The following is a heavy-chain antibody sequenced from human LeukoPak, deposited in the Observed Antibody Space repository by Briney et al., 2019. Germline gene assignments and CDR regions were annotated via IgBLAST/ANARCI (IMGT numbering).Heavy chain of an antibody. J-gene: IGHJ4*02. CDR2: ISGSGGST. V-gene: IGHV3-23*01. CDR3: AKDLSALLRFLEWLWDY. D-gene: IGHD3-3*01. CDR1: GFTFSSYA. Sequence: GGSLRLSCAASGFTFSSYAMSWVRQAPGKGLEWVSAISGSGGSTYYADSVKGRFTISRDNSKNTLYLQMNSLRAEDTAVYYCAKDLSALLRFLEWLWDYWGQGTLVTVSS.